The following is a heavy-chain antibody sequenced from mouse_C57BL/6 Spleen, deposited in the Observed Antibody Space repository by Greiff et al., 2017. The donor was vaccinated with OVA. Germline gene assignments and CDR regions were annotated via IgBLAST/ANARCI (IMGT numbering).Heavy chain of an antibody. CDR1: GYTFTSYW. D-gene: IGHD2-4*01. CDR2: IHPNSGST. J-gene: IGHJ3*01. CDR3: ARPIDYDVAWFAY. V-gene: IGHV1-64*01. Sequence: QVQLQQPGAELVKPGASVKLSCKASGYTFTSYWMHWVKQRPGQGLEWIGMIHPNSGSTNYNEKFKSKATLTVDKSSSTAYMQLSSLTSEDSAVYYCARPIDYDVAWFAYWGQGTLVTVSA.